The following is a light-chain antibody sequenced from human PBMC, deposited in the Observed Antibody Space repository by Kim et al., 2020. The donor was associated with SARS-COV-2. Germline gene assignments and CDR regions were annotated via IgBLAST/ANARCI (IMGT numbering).Light chain of an antibody. Sequence: SVGDRVTITCRASQSISSWLAWYQQKPGKAPKLLFYKASNLESGVPSRFSGSGSGTDFTLTISSLQPDDFATYYCQQYNSYSAITFGQGTRLEIK. V-gene: IGKV1-5*03. CDR3: QQYNSYSAIT. J-gene: IGKJ5*01. CDR1: QSISSW. CDR2: KAS.